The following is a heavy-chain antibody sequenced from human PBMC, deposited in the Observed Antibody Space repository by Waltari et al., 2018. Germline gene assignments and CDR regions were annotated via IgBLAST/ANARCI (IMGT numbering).Heavy chain of an antibody. Sequence: QVQLVQSGAEVKKPGASVKASCKASGYTFTSYVINWVRQAPGQGLEWMGWISAYNVNTNYAQRLQGRVTMTTDTSTSTAYMELRSLRSDDTAVYYCARLKGPSYYYAMDVWGQGTTVTVSS. CDR1: GYTFTSYV. CDR3: ARLKGPSYYYAMDV. J-gene: IGHJ6*02. V-gene: IGHV1-18*01. CDR2: ISAYNVNT.